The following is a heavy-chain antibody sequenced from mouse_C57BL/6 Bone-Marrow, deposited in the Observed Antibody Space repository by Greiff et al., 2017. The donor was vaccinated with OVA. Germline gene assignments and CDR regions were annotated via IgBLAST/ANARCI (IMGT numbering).Heavy chain of an antibody. CDR1: GYTFTSYW. D-gene: IGHD1-1*01. J-gene: IGHJ2*01. CDR2: IHPSDSDT. CDR3: AMNYGSSYDYFDN. V-gene: IGHV1-74*01. Sequence: QVQLQQPGAELVKPGASVKVSCKASGYTFTSYWMHWVKQRPGQGLEWIGRIHPSDSDTNYNQKFKGKATLTVDKSSSTAYMQLSSLTSEDSAVYYCAMNYGSSYDYFDNWGQGTTLTVSS.